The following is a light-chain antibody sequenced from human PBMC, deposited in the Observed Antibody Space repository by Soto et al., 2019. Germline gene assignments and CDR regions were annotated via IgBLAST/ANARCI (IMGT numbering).Light chain of an antibody. CDR1: QGIGNF. CDR2: AAS. Sequence: DIEMTQSPSSLSASVGDTVTITCRASQGIGNFLAWYQQKPGSFPKLLIYAASTLQSGGPSRFSGSGSGTVFTLTISSLQPEDVATYFCHRYNSFPLTFGGGTRVEIK. CDR3: HRYNSFPLT. J-gene: IGKJ4*01. V-gene: IGKV1-27*01.